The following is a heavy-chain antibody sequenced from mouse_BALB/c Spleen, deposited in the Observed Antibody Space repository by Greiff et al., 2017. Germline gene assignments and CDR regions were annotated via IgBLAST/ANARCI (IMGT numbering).Heavy chain of an antibody. Sequence: VKLMESGPELVKPGASVRISCKASGYTFTSYYIHWVKQRPGQGLEWIGWIYPGNVNTKYNEKFKGKATLTADKSSSTAYMQLSSLTSEDSAVYFCARSGGKGYAMDYWGQGTSVTVSS. CDR1: GYTFTSYY. V-gene: IGHV1S56*01. J-gene: IGHJ4*01. CDR3: ARSGGKGYAMDY. CDR2: IYPGNVNT.